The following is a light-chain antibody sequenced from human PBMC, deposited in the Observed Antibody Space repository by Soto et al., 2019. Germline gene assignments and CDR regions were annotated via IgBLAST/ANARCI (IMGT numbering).Light chain of an antibody. Sequence: SYELTQSPSVSVAPEKTATITCGGNNIGNKRVHWYRQKPGQAPGLLISYDSDRPSGIPERFSGSNSGNTATLTTSRVEAGDEADYYCQVWDIMTDNYVFGSGTKVTVL. V-gene: IGLV3-21*04. CDR1: NIGNKR. J-gene: IGLJ1*01. CDR3: QVWDIMTDNYV. CDR2: YDS.